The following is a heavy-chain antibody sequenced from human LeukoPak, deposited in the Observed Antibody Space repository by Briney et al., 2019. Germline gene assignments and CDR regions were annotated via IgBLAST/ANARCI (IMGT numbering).Heavy chain of an antibody. Sequence: GGSLRLSCAASGFTFSSYSMNWVRQAPGKGLEWVSSISSSSSYIYYADSVKGRSTISRDNAKNSLYLQMNSLRAEDTAVYYCARIWFRQLAIDYWGQGTLVTISS. CDR2: ISSSSSYI. J-gene: IGHJ4*02. D-gene: IGHD3-10*01. CDR3: ARIWFRQLAIDY. CDR1: GFTFSSYS. V-gene: IGHV3-21*01.